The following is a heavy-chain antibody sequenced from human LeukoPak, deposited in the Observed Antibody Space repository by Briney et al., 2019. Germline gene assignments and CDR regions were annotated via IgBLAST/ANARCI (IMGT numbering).Heavy chain of an antibody. V-gene: IGHV4-34*01. J-gene: IGHJ4*02. CDR3: ARGRSY. CDR2: INHSGST. CDR1: GGSFSGCY. Sequence: SEXXSLTCAVYGGSFSGCYWSWIRQPPGKGLEWIGEINHSGSTNYNPSLKSRVTISVDTSKNQFSLKLSSVTAADTAVYYCARGRSYWGQGTLVTVSS.